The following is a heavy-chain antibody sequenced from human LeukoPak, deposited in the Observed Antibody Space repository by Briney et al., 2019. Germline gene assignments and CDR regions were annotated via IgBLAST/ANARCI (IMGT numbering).Heavy chain of an antibody. Sequence: PGGSLRLSCVVSGITFSSTPMTWLRQTPGRGLEWVSAITVSGDSTYYADSVRGRFTISRDNSKNTLYLQMDSLRAEDTALYYCARDQYLDSSRFHYFDSWGQGTLVTVSS. CDR3: ARDQYLDSSRFHYFDS. CDR2: ITVSGDST. D-gene: IGHD6-13*01. CDR1: GITFSSTP. V-gene: IGHV3-23*01. J-gene: IGHJ4*02.